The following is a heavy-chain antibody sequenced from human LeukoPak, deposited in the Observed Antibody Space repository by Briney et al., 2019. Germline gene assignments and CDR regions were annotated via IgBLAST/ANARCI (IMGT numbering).Heavy chain of an antibody. J-gene: IGHJ6*02. V-gene: IGHV3-7*01. Sequence: PGGSLRLSCAASGFTFSSYWMSWVRQAPGKGLEWVANIKQDGSEKYYVDSVKGRFTISRDNAKNSLYLQMNSLRAEDTAVYYCARDDCSSTSCSPPYYYYGMDVWGQGTTVTVSS. CDR3: ARDDCSSTSCSPPYYYYGMDV. CDR2: IKQDGSEK. CDR1: GFTFSSYW. D-gene: IGHD2-2*01.